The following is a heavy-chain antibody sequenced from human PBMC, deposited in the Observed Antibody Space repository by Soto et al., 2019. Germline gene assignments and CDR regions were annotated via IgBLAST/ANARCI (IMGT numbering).Heavy chain of an antibody. CDR2: IYYSGST. J-gene: IGHJ5*02. CDR1: GGSVSSGSYY. CDR3: ASRYCSSTSCYLNWFDP. V-gene: IGHV4-61*01. D-gene: IGHD2-2*01. Sequence: SETLSLTCTVSGGSVSSGSYYWSWIRQPPGKGLEWIGYIYYSGSTNYNPSLKSRVTISVDTSKNQFSLKLSSVTAADTAVYYCASRYCSSTSCYLNWFDPWGQGTLVTVSS.